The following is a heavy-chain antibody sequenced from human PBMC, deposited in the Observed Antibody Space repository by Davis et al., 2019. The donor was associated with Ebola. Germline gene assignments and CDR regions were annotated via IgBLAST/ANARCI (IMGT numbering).Heavy chain of an antibody. CDR2: IKEDGSEK. CDR3: ARSSLGWYYYYYGMEV. CDR1: GFTFSRNW. Sequence: GESLKISCAASGFTFSRNWMSWVRQAPGKGLEWVATIKEDGSEKYYVDSVKGRFTISRDDDKNSLYLQMNSLRAEDTAVYYCARSSLGWYYYYYGMEVWGKGTTVTVSS. V-gene: IGHV3-7*01. J-gene: IGHJ6*04. D-gene: IGHD2-21*01.